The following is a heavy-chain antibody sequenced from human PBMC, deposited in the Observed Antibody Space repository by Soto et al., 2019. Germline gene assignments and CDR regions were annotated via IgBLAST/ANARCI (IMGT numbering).Heavy chain of an antibody. J-gene: IGHJ6*02. V-gene: IGHV3-48*03. D-gene: IGHD1-1*01. CDR2: ISSSGSTI. CDR1: GFTFSSYE. Sequence: EVQLVESGGGLVQPGGSLRLSCAASGFTFSSYEMNWVRQAPGKGLEWVSYISSSGSTIYYADSVKGRFTISRDNAKNSLYLQMNSLRAEDTAVYYCASPVWYNWNPGDYYYGMDVWGQGTTVTVSS. CDR3: ASPVWYNWNPGDYYYGMDV.